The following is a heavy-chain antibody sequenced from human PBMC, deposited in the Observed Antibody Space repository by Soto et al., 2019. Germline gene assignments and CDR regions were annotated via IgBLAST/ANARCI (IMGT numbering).Heavy chain of an antibody. CDR1: GLTFSSYW. CDR3: ASAYYYDSSGYSPGGY. V-gene: IGHV3-7*01. Sequence: GSLRLSCAASGLTFSSYWMSWVRQAPGKGLEWVANIKKDGSQKYYVDSVKGRFTISRDNAKNSLYLQMNSLRVEDTAVYYCASAYYYDSSGYSPGGYWGQGTLVTVSS. J-gene: IGHJ4*02. CDR2: IKKDGSQK. D-gene: IGHD3-22*01.